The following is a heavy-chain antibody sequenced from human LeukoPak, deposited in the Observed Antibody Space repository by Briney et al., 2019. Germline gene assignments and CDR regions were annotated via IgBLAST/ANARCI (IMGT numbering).Heavy chain of an antibody. J-gene: IGHJ6*01. CDR3: ARDDAFRGVAMDV. Sequence: GGSLRLSCAASGFTFSSYEMNWVRQAPGKGLVWVSRLNTDGSSTSYADSVKGRFTISRDNAKNTLYLQTNSLRAEDTAVYYCARDDAFRGVAMDVWGQGTTVTVSS. V-gene: IGHV3-74*01. D-gene: IGHD3-16*01. CDR1: GFTFSSYE. CDR2: LNTDGSST.